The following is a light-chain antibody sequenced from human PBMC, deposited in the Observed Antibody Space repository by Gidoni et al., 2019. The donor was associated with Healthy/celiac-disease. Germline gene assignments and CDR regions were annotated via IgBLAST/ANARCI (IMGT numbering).Light chain of an antibody. V-gene: IGKV3-11*01. CDR1: QSVSSY. CDR3: QQRSNWPPGPLT. Sequence: EIVLTQSPATLSLSPGERATLSCRASQSVSSYLAWYQQKPGQAPRLLIYDASNRATGSPARFSGRGSGTDFTLTISSLEPEDFAVYYCQQRSNWPPGPLTFGGGTKVEIK. J-gene: IGKJ4*01. CDR2: DAS.